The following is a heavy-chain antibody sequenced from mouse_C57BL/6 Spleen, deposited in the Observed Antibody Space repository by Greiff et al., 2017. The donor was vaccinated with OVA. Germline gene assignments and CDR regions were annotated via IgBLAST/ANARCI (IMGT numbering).Heavy chain of an antibody. V-gene: IGHV5-17*01. Sequence: EVQRVESGGGLVKPGGSLKLSCAASGFTFSDYGMHWVRQAPEKGLEWVAYISSGSSTIYYADTVKGRFTISRDNAKNTLFLQMTSLRSEDTAMYYCANYYSPYYYAMDYWGQGTSVTVSS. CDR3: ANYYSPYYYAMDY. CDR1: GFTFSDYG. D-gene: IGHD2-12*01. CDR2: ISSGSSTI. J-gene: IGHJ4*01.